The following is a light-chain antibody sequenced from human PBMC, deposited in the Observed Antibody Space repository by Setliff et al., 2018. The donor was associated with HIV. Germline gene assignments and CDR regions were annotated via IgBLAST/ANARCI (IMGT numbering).Light chain of an antibody. CDR3: SSYTSIYTYV. V-gene: IGLV2-14*01. CDR1: SSDVGSYNS. CDR2: GVS. Sequence: QSALAQPASVSGSPGQSITISCTGTSSDVGSYNSVSWFQQHPGKAPKLIIYGVSNRPSGVSNRFSGSKSGNTASLTISGLQAEDEADYYCSSYTSIYTYVFGTGTKVTVL. J-gene: IGLJ1*01.